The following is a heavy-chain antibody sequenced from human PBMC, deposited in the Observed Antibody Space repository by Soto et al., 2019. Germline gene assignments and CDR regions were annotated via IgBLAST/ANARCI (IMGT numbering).Heavy chain of an antibody. CDR2: IYYSGST. V-gene: IGHV4-39*01. Sequence: SETLSLTCTVSGVSISSSSYYWGWIRQPPGKGLEWIGSIYYSGSTYYDPSLKSRVTISVDTSKNQFSLKLSSVTAADTAVYYCASSPSSGGYDYYFAYWGQGTLVTVSS. CDR1: GVSISSSSYY. D-gene: IGHD5-12*01. CDR3: ASSPSSGGYDYYFAY. J-gene: IGHJ4*02.